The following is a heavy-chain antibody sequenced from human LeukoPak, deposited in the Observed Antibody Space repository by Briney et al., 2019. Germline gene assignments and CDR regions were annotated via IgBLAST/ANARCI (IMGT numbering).Heavy chain of an antibody. CDR2: INSDGSTT. Sequence: GGSLRLSCEASGFAFSSYWMHWVRQAPGKGLVWVSRINSDGSTTNYADSVRGRFTTSRDNAKNALYLQMNSVRAEDTAVYYCVRVIVGATNWFDPWGQGTLVTVFS. CDR1: GFAFSSYW. V-gene: IGHV3-74*01. D-gene: IGHD1-26*01. J-gene: IGHJ5*02. CDR3: VRVIVGATNWFDP.